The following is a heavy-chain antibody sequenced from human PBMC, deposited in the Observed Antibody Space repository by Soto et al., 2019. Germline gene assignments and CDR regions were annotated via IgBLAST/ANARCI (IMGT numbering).Heavy chain of an antibody. J-gene: IGHJ4*02. D-gene: IGHD2-21*01. CDR2: INPTGGST. CDR3: AKNLAAGDL. V-gene: IGHV1-46*01. Sequence: QVHLVQSGAEVKKPGASVKVSCKASGYIFINYYIHWVRQAPGHGLEWMAIINPTGGSTNYAQKFQGSVTLTMDTSTNTVYMELSSLTSEDTAMYYCAKNLAAGDLWGQGTLVTVSS. CDR1: GYIFINYY.